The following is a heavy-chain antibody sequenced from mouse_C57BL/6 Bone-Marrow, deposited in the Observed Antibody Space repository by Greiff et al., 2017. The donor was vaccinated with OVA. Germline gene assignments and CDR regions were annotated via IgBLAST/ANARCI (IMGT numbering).Heavy chain of an antibody. CDR2: IDPSDSET. V-gene: IGHV1-52*01. CDR1: GYTFTSYW. Sequence: VKLQQPGAELVRPGSSVKLSCKASGYTFTSYWMHWVKQRPIQGLEWIGNIDPSDSETHYNQKFKDKATLTVDKSSSTAYMQLSSLTSEDSAVYYCAREDPYYYTMDYWGQGTSVTVSS. CDR3: AREDPYYYTMDY. J-gene: IGHJ4*01.